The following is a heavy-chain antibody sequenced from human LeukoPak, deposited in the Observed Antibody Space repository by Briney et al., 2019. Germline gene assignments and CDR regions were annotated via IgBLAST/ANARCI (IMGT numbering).Heavy chain of an antibody. CDR1: GFAFGDYC. J-gene: IGHJ4*02. CDR3: ASELPSSSWYDY. CDR2: IKKDGSEK. V-gene: IGHV3-7*01. Sequence: GGSLRLSCAASGFAFGDYCMTWVRQAPGKGLEWVANIKKDGSEKYYVASVRGRFTISRDNAKNSLYLQMNSLRAEDTAVYYCASELPSSSWYDYWGQGTLVTVSS. D-gene: IGHD6-13*01.